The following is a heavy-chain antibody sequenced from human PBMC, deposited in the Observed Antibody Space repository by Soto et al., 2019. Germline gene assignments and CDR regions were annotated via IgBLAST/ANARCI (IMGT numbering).Heavy chain of an antibody. D-gene: IGHD6-19*01. Sequence: GASVKVSCKASGGTFSSYVISWVRQAPGQGLEWMGGIIPIFDTANYAQKFQGRVTITADESTSTAYMELSSLRSEDTAVYYCARGQVYSSGWYYYYGMDVWGQGTTVTVSS. J-gene: IGHJ6*02. CDR2: IIPIFDTA. CDR1: GGTFSSYV. V-gene: IGHV1-69*13. CDR3: ARGQVYSSGWYYYYGMDV.